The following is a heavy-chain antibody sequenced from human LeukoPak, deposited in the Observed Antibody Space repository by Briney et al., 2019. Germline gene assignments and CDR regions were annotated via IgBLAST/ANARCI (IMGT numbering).Heavy chain of an antibody. D-gene: IGHD3-22*01. V-gene: IGHV3-30*18. CDR3: AKDVDYYDSSGYF. J-gene: IGHJ4*02. CDR1: GFTFSSYG. Sequence: GGSLRLSCAASGFTFSSYGMHWVRQAPGKGLEWVAVISYDGSNKYYADSAKGRFTISRDNSKNTLYLQMNSLRAEDTAVYYCAKDVDYYDSSGYFWGQGTLVTVSS. CDR2: ISYDGSNK.